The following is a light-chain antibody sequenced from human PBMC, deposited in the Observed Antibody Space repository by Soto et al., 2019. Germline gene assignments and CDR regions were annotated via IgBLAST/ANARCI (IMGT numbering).Light chain of an antibody. Sequence: DIVLTQSPASLAVSLGERATINCKSSQTILHSSNNKDFLAWYQQRPGQPPKLLIYWASTRESGVPDRFSGSGSGTDFTLTVSSLQAEDVAVYYCQQSFSLPLTFGGGTKVEI. CDR1: QTILHSSNNKDF. J-gene: IGKJ4*01. CDR2: WAS. V-gene: IGKV4-1*01. CDR3: QQSFSLPLT.